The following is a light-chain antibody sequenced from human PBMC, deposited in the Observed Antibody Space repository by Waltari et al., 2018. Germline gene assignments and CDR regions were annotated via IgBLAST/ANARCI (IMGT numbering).Light chain of an antibody. J-gene: IGKJ3*01. CDR2: AAS. CDR3: QQYYTYPFT. Sequence: AIRMTQSPSSFSASTGDRVTITCRASQGISGYLAWYQQKPGKVPKLLISAASSLQSGVPSRFSGSGSGTDFTLTISCLQSEDFATYFCQQYYTYPFTFGPGTKVDIK. V-gene: IGKV1-8*01. CDR1: QGISGY.